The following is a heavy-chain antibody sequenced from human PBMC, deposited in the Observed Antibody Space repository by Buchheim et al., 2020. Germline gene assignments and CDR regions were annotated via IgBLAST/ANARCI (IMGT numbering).Heavy chain of an antibody. D-gene: IGHD1-1*01. J-gene: IGHJ4*02. CDR1: GFTFSSYG. CDR3: AKVRGTPGYFDY. V-gene: IGHV3-30*18. CDR2: ISYDGSNK. Sequence: QVQLVESGGGVVQPGRSLRLSCAASGFTFSSYGMHWVRQAPGKGLEWVAVISYDGSNKYYADSVKGRFTISRDNSKKTPYLQMNSLRAEDTAVYYCAKVRGTPGYFDYWGQGTL.